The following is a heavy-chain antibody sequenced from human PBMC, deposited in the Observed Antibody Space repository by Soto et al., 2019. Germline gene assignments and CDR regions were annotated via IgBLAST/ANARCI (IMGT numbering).Heavy chain of an antibody. D-gene: IGHD6-13*01. CDR2: ISGSGGST. CDR3: AKRIGYSSSAGDY. CDR1: GFTFSSYV. V-gene: IGHV3-23*01. J-gene: IGHJ4*02. Sequence: EVQLLESGGGLVQPGGSLRLSCAASGFTFSSYVMSWVRQAPGKGLEWVSAISGSGGSTYYADSVKGRFTISRDNSKNTLYLQMNSLRAEDTAVYYCAKRIGYSSSAGDYWGQGTLVTVSS.